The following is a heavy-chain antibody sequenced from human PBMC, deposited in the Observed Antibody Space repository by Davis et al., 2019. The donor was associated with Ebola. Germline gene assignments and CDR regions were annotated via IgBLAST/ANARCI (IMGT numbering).Heavy chain of an antibody. CDR1: GYTFSNYA. CDR2: LNPNSGDT. CDR3: AREGTGDGFIYYYGMDV. J-gene: IGHJ6*02. Sequence: AASVKVSCKASGYTFSNYAINWVLXPTALSLLLFSLLNPNSGDTGYAQKFQGRVTMTRNTSISTAYMELSSLRSEDTAVYYCAREGTGDGFIYYYGMDVWGQGTTVTVSS. D-gene: IGHD1-1*01. V-gene: IGHV1-8*01.